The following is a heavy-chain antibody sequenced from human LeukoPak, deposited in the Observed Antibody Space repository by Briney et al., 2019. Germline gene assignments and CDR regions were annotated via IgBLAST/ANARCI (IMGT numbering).Heavy chain of an antibody. CDR3: ARDLGSYPTPDAFDI. CDR2: ISAYNGNT. J-gene: IGHJ3*02. D-gene: IGHD1-26*01. V-gene: IGHV1-18*01. Sequence: ASVKVSCKASGYTFTSYGISWVRQAPGQGLEWMGWISAYNGNTNYAQKLQGRVTMTTDTPTSTAYMELRSLRSDDTAVYYCARDLGSYPTPDAFDIWGQGTMVTVSS. CDR1: GYTFTSYG.